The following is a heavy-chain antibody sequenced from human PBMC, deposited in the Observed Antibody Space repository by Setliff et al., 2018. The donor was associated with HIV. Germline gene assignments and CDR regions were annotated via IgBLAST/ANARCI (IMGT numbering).Heavy chain of an antibody. CDR1: GGTFSSYA. CDR2: IYPSGGNA. V-gene: IGHV1-46*01. J-gene: IGHJ4*02. Sequence: GASVKVSCKASGGTFSSYAISWVRQAPGQGLEWMGVIYPSGGNANYAQKFQGRVTMTRDTSTSTVYMEVNSLRSEDTAVYYCAREAHGGNPWGDYWGQGTLVTVSS. CDR3: AREAHGGNPWGDY. D-gene: IGHD2-15*01.